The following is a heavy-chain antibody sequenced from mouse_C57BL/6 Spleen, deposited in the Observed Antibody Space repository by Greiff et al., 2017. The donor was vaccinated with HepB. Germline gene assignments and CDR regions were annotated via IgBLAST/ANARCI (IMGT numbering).Heavy chain of an antibody. CDR1: GFTFTDYY. CDR2: IRNKANGYTT. D-gene: IGHD2-4*01. Sequence: EVQVVESGGGLVQPGGSLSLSCAASGFTFTDYYMSWVRQPPGKALEWLGFIRNKANGYTTEYSASVKGRFTISRDNSQSILYLQMNALRAEDSATYYCARFYDYDGGLDYWGQGTTLTVSS. V-gene: IGHV7-3*01. CDR3: ARFYDYDGGLDY. J-gene: IGHJ2*01.